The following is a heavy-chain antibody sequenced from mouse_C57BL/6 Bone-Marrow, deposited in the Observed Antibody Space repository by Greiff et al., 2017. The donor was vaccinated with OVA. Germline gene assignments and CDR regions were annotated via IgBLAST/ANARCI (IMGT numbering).Heavy chain of an antibody. D-gene: IGHD2-3*01. Sequence: EVQLQQSGPELVKPGASVKIPCKASGYTFTDYNMDWVKQSHGKSLEWIGDINPNNGGTIYNQKFKGKATLTVDKSSSTAYMELRSLTSEDTAVYYCARAEDGWGYFDVWGTGTTVTVSS. CDR2: INPNNGGT. V-gene: IGHV1-18*01. J-gene: IGHJ1*03. CDR3: ARAEDGWGYFDV. CDR1: GYTFTDYN.